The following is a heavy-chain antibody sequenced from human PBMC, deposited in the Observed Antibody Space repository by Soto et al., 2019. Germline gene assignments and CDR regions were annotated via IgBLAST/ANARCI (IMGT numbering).Heavy chain of an antibody. D-gene: IGHD5-18*01. J-gene: IGHJ6*02. CDR3: ARGTAMVSDYYYGMDV. CDR2: IIPIFGTA. V-gene: IGHV1-69*13. CDR1: GGTFSSYA. Sequence: SVKVSCKASGGTFSSYAISWVRQAPGQGLEWMGGIIPIFGTANYAQKFQGRVTIAADESTSTAYMELSSLRSEDTAVYYCARGTAMVSDYYYGMDVWGQGTTVTVSS.